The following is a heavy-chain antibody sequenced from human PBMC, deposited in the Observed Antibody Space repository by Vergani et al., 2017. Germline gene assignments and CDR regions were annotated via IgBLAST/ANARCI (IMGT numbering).Heavy chain of an antibody. CDR3: ASGGDGSENGGALQL. CDR2: IYPCDSEV. Sequence: EKQLVQSGSETKKPGESLKISCQAFRYIFSNFWIGWVRQRPGRGLEWMGIIYPCDSEVKSNPTFRGQVIFSVDTSVNTAYLQWRSLQASDTATYFCASGGDGSENGGALQLWGQGTNITVSS. D-gene: IGHD3-10*01. CDR1: RYIFSNFW. V-gene: IGHV5-51*01. J-gene: IGHJ3*01.